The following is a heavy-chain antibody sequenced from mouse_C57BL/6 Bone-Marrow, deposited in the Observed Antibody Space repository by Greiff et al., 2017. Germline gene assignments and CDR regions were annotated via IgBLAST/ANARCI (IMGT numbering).Heavy chain of an antibody. CDR1: GFSLTSYA. J-gene: IGHJ4*01. CDR3: ASHYAMGY. CDR2: IWTGGGT. Sequence: VQLQESGPGLVAPSQSLSITCTVTGFSLTSYAISWGRQPPGQGLEWLGVIWTGGGTNYNSALKSILSISKDNSKSKVFLKMNSLQTDDTARYYCASHYAMGYWGQGTSVTVSS. V-gene: IGHV2-9-1*01.